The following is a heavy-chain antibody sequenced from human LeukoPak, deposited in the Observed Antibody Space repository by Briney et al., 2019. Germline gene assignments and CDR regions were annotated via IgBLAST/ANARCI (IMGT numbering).Heavy chain of an antibody. CDR2: LYYSGST. J-gene: IGHJ6*03. D-gene: IGHD1-14*01. CDR3: ARDTRRSYYCMDV. Sequence: PSETLSLTCTVSGDSISSHYWSWIRQPPGKGLEGIGYLYYSGSTKYNPSLKSRVTISVDTSKNQFSLKLSSVTAADTAVYYCARDTRRSYYCMDVWGKGTTVTVSS. V-gene: IGHV4-59*11. CDR1: GDSISSHY.